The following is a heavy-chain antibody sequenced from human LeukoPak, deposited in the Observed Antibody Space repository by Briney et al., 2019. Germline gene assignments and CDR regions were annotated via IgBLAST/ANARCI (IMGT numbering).Heavy chain of an antibody. CDR1: GFTFSSYA. D-gene: IGHD3-22*01. Sequence: AGGSLRLSCAASGFTFSSYAMHWVRQAPGKGLEWVAVISYDGSNKYYADSVKGRFTISRDNSKNTLYLQMNRLRAEDTAVYYCEREMITMIVVVITTHNDAFDIWGQGTMVTVSS. V-gene: IGHV3-30-3*01. J-gene: IGHJ3*02. CDR2: ISYDGSNK. CDR3: EREMITMIVVVITTHNDAFDI.